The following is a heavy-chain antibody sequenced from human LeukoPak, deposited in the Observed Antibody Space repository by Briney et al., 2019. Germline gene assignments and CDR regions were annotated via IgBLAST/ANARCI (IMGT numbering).Heavy chain of an antibody. J-gene: IGHJ5*02. CDR2: INHSGST. CDR1: GGSISSSSYY. V-gene: IGHV4-39*07. CDR3: ARGSSPQRIQLFRHNNWFDP. D-gene: IGHD5-18*01. Sequence: MSSETLSLTCTVSGGSISSSSYYWGWIRQPPGKGLEWIGEINHSGSTNYNPSLKSRVTISVDTSKNQFSLKLSSVTAADTAVYYCARGSSPQRIQLFRHNNWFDPWGQGTLVTVSS.